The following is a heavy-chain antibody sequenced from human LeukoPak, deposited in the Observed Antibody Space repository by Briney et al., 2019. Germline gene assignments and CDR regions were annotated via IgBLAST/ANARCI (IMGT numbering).Heavy chain of an antibody. Sequence: SETLSLTCTVSGGSISSYYWSWIRQPPGKGLEWLGNIYYSGSTSYKPSLKSRLTISLDTSKNQFSLKLSSVTAADTAVYYCARGYGYLDYWGQGTLVTVSP. CDR2: IYYSGST. J-gene: IGHJ4*02. V-gene: IGHV4-59*01. CDR3: ARGYGYLDY. D-gene: IGHD4-17*01. CDR1: GGSISSYY.